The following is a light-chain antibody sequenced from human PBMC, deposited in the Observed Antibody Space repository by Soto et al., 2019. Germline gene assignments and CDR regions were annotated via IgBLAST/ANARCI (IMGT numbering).Light chain of an antibody. Sequence: DIQMTESPSSLSASVGDRVTITCQASQDIGYYLNWYQHKPGKVPKLLIYVPFNFEIGVLSGFTGGGSGAHLSFTITGLQPEDIATYYCKYYRHLPLFGPGTKVDIK. CDR2: VPF. CDR1: QDIGYY. V-gene: IGKV1-33*01. J-gene: IGKJ3*01. CDR3: KYYRHLPL.